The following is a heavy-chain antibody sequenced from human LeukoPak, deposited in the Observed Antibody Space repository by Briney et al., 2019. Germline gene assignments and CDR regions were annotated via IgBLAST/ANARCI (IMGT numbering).Heavy chain of an antibody. CDR2: IYYSGNT. CDR1: GASISIYF. J-gene: IGHJ6*03. V-gene: IGHV4-59*01. D-gene: IGHD2-15*01. CDR3: ARVVGHDYYMDV. Sequence: SETPSLICTVSGASISIYFWSWIRQPPGKGLEWIGYIYYSGNTNSNPSLKSRVNILVDTSKNQFSLRLNSVTAADTAVYYCARVVGHDYYMDVWGKGTTVTVSS.